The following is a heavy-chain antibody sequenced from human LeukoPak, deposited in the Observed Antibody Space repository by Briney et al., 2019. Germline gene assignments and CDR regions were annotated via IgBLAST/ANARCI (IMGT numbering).Heavy chain of an antibody. CDR2: IYYSGST. Sequence: SETLSLTCTVSGGSISSYYWSWIRQPPGKGLEWIGYIYYSGSTNYNPSLKSRVTISVDTSKNQLSLKLTSVTAADTAVYYCARGRTTVTTYDYWGQGTLVTISS. CDR1: GGSISSYY. J-gene: IGHJ4*02. CDR3: ARGRTTVTTYDY. V-gene: IGHV4-59*01. D-gene: IGHD4-17*01.